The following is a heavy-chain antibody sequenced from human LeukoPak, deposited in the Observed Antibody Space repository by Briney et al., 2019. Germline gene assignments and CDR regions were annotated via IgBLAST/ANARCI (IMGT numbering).Heavy chain of an antibody. J-gene: IGHJ4*02. Sequence: PGGSLRLSCAASGFTLSDYYMSWIRQAPGKGLEWVSYISSSGSTIYYADSVKGRFTISRDNAKNSLYLQMNSLRAEDTAVYYCARLGCSGGSCYGLWDFDYWGQGTLVTVSS. CDR2: ISSSGSTI. V-gene: IGHV3-11*04. CDR3: ARLGCSGGSCYGLWDFDY. D-gene: IGHD2-15*01. CDR1: GFTLSDYY.